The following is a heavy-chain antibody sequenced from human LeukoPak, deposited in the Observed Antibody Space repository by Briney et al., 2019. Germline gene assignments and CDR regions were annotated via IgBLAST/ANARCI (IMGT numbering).Heavy chain of an antibody. CDR1: GGSINNYY. Sequence: SETLSLTCTVSGGSINNYYWSWIRQPPGKGLEWIGYIYYSGSTNYNPSLKSRVTISIDTSKNQFSLKLSSVTAADTAVYYCARRLAYYYGSGSYSNFDYWGQGTLVTVSS. CDR3: ARRLAYYYGSGSYSNFDY. D-gene: IGHD3-10*01. CDR2: IYYSGST. J-gene: IGHJ4*02. V-gene: IGHV4-59*01.